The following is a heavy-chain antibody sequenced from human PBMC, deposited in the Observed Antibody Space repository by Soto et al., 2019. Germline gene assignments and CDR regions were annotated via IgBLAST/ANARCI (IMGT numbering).Heavy chain of an antibody. CDR3: ARRYGGHFDY. Sequence: SETLSLTCTVSGGSISSYYWSWIRQPPGKGLEWIGYIYYSGSTNYNPSLKSRVTISVDTSKNQFSLRLSSVTAADTAVDYCARRYGGHFDYWGQGTLVTVSS. CDR2: IYYSGST. V-gene: IGHV4-59*08. J-gene: IGHJ4*02. D-gene: IGHD4-17*01. CDR1: GGSISSYY.